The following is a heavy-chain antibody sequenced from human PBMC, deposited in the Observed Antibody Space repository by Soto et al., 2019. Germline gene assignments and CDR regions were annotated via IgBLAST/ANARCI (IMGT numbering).Heavy chain of an antibody. V-gene: IGHV4-30-2*01. CDR1: GGSISSGGYS. Sequence: SETLSLTCAVSGGSISSGGYSWSWIRQPPGKGLEWIGYIYHSGSTYYNPSLKSRVTISVDRSKNQFSLKLSSVTAADTAVYYCARDYGDYEGWFDPWGQGTLVTVSS. J-gene: IGHJ5*02. D-gene: IGHD4-17*01. CDR2: IYHSGST. CDR3: ARDYGDYEGWFDP.